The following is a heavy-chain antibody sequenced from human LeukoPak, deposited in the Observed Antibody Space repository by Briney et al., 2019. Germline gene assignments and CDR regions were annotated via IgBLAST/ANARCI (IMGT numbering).Heavy chain of an antibody. CDR2: ISSSSSYI. CDR1: GFTFSSYS. J-gene: IGHJ6*03. CDR3: AKPGRILVDGRYYYYYLDV. V-gene: IGHV3-21*01. Sequence: GGSLRLSCAASGFTFSSYSMNWVRQAPGKGLEWVSSISSSSSYIYYADSVKGRFTISRDNAKNSLYLQMNSLRAEDTAVYYCAKPGRILVDGRYYYYYLDVWGKGTTVTVSS. D-gene: IGHD6-19*01.